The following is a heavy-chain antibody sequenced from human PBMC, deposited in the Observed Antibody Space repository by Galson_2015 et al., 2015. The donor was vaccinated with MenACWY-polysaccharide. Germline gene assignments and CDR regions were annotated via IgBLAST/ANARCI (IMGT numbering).Heavy chain of an antibody. D-gene: IGHD5-18*01. CDR3: AHLRTSRGYSYGRISRGWYFDL. J-gene: IGHJ2*01. Sequence: PALVKPTQTLTLTCTFSGFSLSTSGVGVGWIRQPPGKALEWLALIYWDDDKRYSPSLKSRLTITKDTSKNQVVLTMTNMDPVDTATYYCAHLRTSRGYSYGRISRGWYFDLWGRGTLVTVSS. V-gene: IGHV2-5*02. CDR2: IYWDDDK. CDR1: GFSLSTSGVG.